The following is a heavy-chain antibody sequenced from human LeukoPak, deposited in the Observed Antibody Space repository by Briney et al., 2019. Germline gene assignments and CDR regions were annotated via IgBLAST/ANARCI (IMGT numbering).Heavy chain of an antibody. CDR2: IYHSGST. V-gene: IGHV4-30-2*01. CDR3: ARVRVGATTYYFDY. CDR1: GGSISSGGYY. D-gene: IGHD1-26*01. J-gene: IGHJ4*02. Sequence: PSETLSLTCTVSGGSISSGGYYWSWIRQPPGKGLEWIGHIYHSGSTYYNPSLKSRVTISVDRSKNQFSLKLSSVTAADTAVYYCARVRVGATTYYFDYWGQGTLVTVSS.